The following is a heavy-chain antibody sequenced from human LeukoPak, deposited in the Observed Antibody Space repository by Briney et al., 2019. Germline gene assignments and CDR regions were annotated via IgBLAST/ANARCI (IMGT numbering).Heavy chain of an antibody. Sequence: SETLSLTCTVSGGSISSSSYYWGWIRQPPGKGLEWIGSIYYSGSTYYNPSLKSRVTISVDTSKNQFSLKLSSVTAADTAVYYCARFLRGATNALEIWGRGTMVTVSS. J-gene: IGHJ3*02. V-gene: IGHV4-39*07. CDR1: GGSISSSSYY. CDR2: IYYSGST. D-gene: IGHD1-26*01. CDR3: ARFLRGATNALEI.